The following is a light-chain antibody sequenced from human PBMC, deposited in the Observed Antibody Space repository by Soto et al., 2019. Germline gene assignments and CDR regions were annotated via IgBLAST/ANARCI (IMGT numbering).Light chain of an antibody. V-gene: IGKV1-27*01. J-gene: IGKJ1*01. CDR3: QKYNNAPWT. Sequence: DIQMTQSPSSLSASVGDRVTITCRASQGISNYLAWYQQKPGKVPKLLIYAASTLQSGVPSRFSGSGSGTDFTLIISSLQPEDVAAYHCQKYNNAPWTFGQGTKVEIK. CDR1: QGISNY. CDR2: AAS.